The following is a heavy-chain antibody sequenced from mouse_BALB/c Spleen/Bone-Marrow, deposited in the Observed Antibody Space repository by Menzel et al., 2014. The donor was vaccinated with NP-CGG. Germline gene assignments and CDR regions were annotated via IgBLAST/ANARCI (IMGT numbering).Heavy chain of an antibody. Sequence: QVQLKQSGAELVRPGTSVKVSCKASGYAFTNYLIEWVKQGPGQGLEWIGVINPGSGGTNYNEKFKGKATLTADKSSSTAYMQLSSLTSDDSAVYFCARREDYDLDYWGQGTTLTVSS. CDR3: ARREDYDLDY. CDR1: GYAFTNYL. V-gene: IGHV1-54*01. D-gene: IGHD2-4*01. J-gene: IGHJ2*01. CDR2: INPGSGGT.